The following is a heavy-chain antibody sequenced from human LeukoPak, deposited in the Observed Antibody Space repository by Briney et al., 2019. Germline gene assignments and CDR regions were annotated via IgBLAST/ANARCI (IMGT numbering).Heavy chain of an antibody. V-gene: IGHV3-21*01. D-gene: IGHD6-25*01. CDR3: ASLAPRLHMDV. J-gene: IGHJ6*02. Sequence: GGSLRLSCAASGFTFSSYSMNWVRQAPGKGLEWVSSISSSSSYIYYADSVKGRFTISRDNAKNSLYLQMNSLRAEDTAVYYCASLAPRLHMDVWGQGTTVTVSS. CDR2: ISSSSSYI. CDR1: GFTFSSYS.